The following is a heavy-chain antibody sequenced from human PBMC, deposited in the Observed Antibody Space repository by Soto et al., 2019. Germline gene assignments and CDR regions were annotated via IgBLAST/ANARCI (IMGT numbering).Heavy chain of an antibody. V-gene: IGHV3-33*06. D-gene: IGHD3-10*01. CDR2: IYYDGDYK. Sequence: QVQLVESGGGVVQPGRSLRLSCAASGFIFRTYGMHWVRQAPGKGLEWVAMIYYDGDYKYYADSVKGRFTISRDNSKNTMYLQMNTLRADDTALYYCAKGRDGSGKFYGMDVWGQGPKVTVSS. CDR3: AKGRDGSGKFYGMDV. CDR1: GFIFRTYG. J-gene: IGHJ6*02.